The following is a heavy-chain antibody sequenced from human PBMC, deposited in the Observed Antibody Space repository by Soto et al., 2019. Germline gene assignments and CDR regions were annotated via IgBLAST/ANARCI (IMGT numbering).Heavy chain of an antibody. CDR1: GFTFSSYA. J-gene: IGHJ4*02. V-gene: IGHV3-23*01. Sequence: LRLSCAASGFTFSSYAMSWVRQAPGKGLEWVSAISGSGGSTYYADSVKGRFTISRDNSKNTLYLQMNSLRAEDTAVYYCAKGQGPVPAAIFDFWGQGTLVTVSS. CDR2: ISGSGGST. D-gene: IGHD2-2*01. CDR3: AKGQGPVPAAIFDF.